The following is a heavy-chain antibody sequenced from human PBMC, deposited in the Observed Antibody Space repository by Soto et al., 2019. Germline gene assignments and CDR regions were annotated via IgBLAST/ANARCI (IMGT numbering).Heavy chain of an antibody. CDR3: ARGPDDSDVPRWDY. Sequence: QVQLVQSGAEVRKPGASVRLSCKASGYTLTRFYLHWVRQDPGQGLEWMGIINTRGGTTAYAQKFRGRLTVTRDTSTSTVYMELSNLRSEDTAIYYCARGPDDSDVPRWDYWGQGTRVTVSS. V-gene: IGHV1-46*01. D-gene: IGHD4-17*01. CDR2: INTRGGTT. CDR1: GYTLTRFY. J-gene: IGHJ4*02.